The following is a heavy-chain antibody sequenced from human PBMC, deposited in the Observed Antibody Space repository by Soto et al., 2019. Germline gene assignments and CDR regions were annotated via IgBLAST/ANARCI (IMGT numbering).Heavy chain of an antibody. J-gene: IGHJ6*02. V-gene: IGHV3-15*01. Sequence: GGSLRLSCAASGFTFSNAWMSWVRQAPGKGLEWVGRVKSKTDGGTTDYAAPVKGHVTISADKSISTAYLQWSSLKASDTAMYYCARGAIMIQMDVWGQGTTVTVSS. CDR1: GFTFSNAW. D-gene: IGHD3-16*01. CDR2: VKSKTDGGTT. CDR3: ARGAIMIQMDV.